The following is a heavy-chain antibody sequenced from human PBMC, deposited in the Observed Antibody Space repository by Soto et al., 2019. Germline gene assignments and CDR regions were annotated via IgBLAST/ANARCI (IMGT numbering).Heavy chain of an antibody. CDR3: AIDTGYYDFWSGPLYYYYYYGMDV. CDR1: GYTFTSYA. J-gene: IGHJ6*02. CDR2: INAGNGNT. Sequence: ASVKVSCKASGYTFTSYAMHWVRQAPGQRLDWMGWINAGNGNTKYSQKFQGRVIITRDTSASTAYMELSSVRSEDTAVYYCAIDTGYYDFWSGPLYYYYYYGMDVWGQGTTVTVSS. V-gene: IGHV1-3*01. D-gene: IGHD3-3*01.